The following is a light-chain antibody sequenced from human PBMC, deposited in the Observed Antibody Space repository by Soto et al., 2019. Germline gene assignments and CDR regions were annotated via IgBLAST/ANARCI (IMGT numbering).Light chain of an antibody. CDR3: QQVKTYPRT. CDR1: QAVPNN. CDR2: EES. Sequence: DLHLTQSPSFLSASVGDRVTITCRPSQAVPNNMAWYQQKPGKPPKLLIYEESTLYSGVPSRFSGRKSGTQFTLTIDSLQPEDFATYYCQQVKTYPRTFGGGTKVEIK. V-gene: IGKV1-9*01. J-gene: IGKJ4*01.